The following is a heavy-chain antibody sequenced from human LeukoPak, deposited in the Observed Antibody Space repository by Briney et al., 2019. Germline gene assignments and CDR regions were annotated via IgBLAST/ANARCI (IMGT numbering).Heavy chain of an antibody. D-gene: IGHD1-26*01. Sequence: GGSLRLSCTASGFTFSSYEMNWVRQAPGKGLEWVSHIIGSGSAIYYADSVKGRFTISRDNAKNPLYLQMNGLRAEDTAVYYCARDTHPYKWELLRPDTFDIWGQGALVTVSS. CDR2: IIGSGSAI. CDR3: ARDTHPYKWELLRPDTFDI. CDR1: GFTFSSYE. J-gene: IGHJ3*02. V-gene: IGHV3-48*03.